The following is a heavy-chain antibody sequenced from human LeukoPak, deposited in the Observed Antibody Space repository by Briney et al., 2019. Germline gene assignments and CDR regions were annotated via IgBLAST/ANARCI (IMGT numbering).Heavy chain of an antibody. D-gene: IGHD1-1*01. J-gene: IGHJ4*02. V-gene: IGHV3-66*02. CDR1: GFTVSSNY. CDR2: IYSGGST. CDR3: AKDRVPDNRWNFDY. Sequence: GGSLRLSCAASGFTVSSNYMSWVRQAPGKGLEWVSVIYSGGSTYYADSVKGRFTISRDNSKNTLYLQMNSLRAEDTAVYYCAKDRVPDNRWNFDYWGRGTLVTVSS.